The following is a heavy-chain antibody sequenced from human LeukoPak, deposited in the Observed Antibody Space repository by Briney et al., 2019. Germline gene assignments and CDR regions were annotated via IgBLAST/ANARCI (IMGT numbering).Heavy chain of an antibody. Sequence: SETLSLTCTVSGGSISSGGYYWSWIRQPPGKGLEWIGYIYHSGSTYYNPSLKRRVTISVDRSKNQFSLKLSSVTAADTAVYYCARVLIVVVPAAIAPRWFDPWGQGTLVTVSS. CDR2: IYHSGST. J-gene: IGHJ5*02. D-gene: IGHD2-2*01. CDR1: GGSISSGGYY. CDR3: ARVLIVVVPAAIAPRWFDP. V-gene: IGHV4-30-2*01.